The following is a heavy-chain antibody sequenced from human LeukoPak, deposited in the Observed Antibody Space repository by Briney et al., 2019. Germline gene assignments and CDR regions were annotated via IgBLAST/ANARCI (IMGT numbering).Heavy chain of an antibody. CDR2: IYYSGST. J-gene: IGHJ4*02. CDR1: GGSISSYY. CDR3: ATLVSTRYYFDY. V-gene: IGHV4-59*08. Sequence: PSETLSLTCTVSGGSISSYYWSWIRQPPGKGLEWIGYIYYSGSTNYNPSLKSRVTLSGDTSKNQFSLRLTSVTAADTAVYFCATLVSTRYYFDYWGQGTLATVSS. D-gene: IGHD5/OR15-5a*01.